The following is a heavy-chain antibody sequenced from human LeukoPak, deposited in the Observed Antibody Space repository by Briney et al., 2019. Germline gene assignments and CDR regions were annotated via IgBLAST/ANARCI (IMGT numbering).Heavy chain of an antibody. V-gene: IGHV1-69*06. J-gene: IGHJ6*04. D-gene: IGHD3-9*01. Sequence: SVKVSCKASGGAFSSYAISWVRQAPGQGLEWMGGIIPIFGTANYAQKFQGRVTITADKSTSTAYMELSSLRSEDTAVYYCARSDIPGGYYYYGMDVWGKGTTVTVSS. CDR3: ARSDIPGGYYYYGMDV. CDR1: GGAFSSYA. CDR2: IIPIFGTA.